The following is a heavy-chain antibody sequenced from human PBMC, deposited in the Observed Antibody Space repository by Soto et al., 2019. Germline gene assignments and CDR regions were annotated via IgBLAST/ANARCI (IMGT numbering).Heavy chain of an antibody. CDR1: GGSISSSSYY. CDR2: IYYSGST. V-gene: IGHV4-39*07. Sequence: PSETLSLTCTVSGGSISSSSYYWGWIRQPPGKGLEWIGSIYYSGSTYYNPSLKSRVTISVDTSKNQFSLKLSSVTAADTAVYYCAGECSYKGDYHYGIYVSAQRTTVTVSS. CDR3: AGECSYKGDYHYGIYV. D-gene: IGHD3-10*02. J-gene: IGHJ6*02.